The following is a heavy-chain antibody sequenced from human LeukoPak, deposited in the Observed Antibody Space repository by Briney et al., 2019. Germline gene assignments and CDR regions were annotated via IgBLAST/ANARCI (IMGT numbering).Heavy chain of an antibody. CDR1: GGSFSGYY. J-gene: IGHJ6*03. Sequence: TASETLSLTCAVYGGSFSGYYWSWIRQPPGKGLEWIGEINHSGSTNYNPSLKSRVTISVDTSKNQFSLKLSSVTAADTAVYYCARRVVRGVRRGDYYYYMDVWGKGTTVTISS. V-gene: IGHV4-34*01. D-gene: IGHD3-10*01. CDR2: INHSGST. CDR3: ARRVVRGVRRGDYYYYMDV.